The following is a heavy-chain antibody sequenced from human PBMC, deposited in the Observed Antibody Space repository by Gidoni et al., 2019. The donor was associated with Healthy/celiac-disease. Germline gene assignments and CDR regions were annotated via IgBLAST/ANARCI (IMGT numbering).Heavy chain of an antibody. Sequence: EVQLLESGGGLVQPGGSLRLSCAASGFTFSSYAMSWVRQAPGKGLEWVSAISGSGGSTYYADSVKGRFTISRDNSKNTLYLQMNSLRAEDTAVYYCAKGMRLRCSSTSCYDHYYYMDVWGKGTTVTVSS. CDR1: GFTFSSYA. J-gene: IGHJ6*03. D-gene: IGHD2-2*01. CDR3: AKGMRLRCSSTSCYDHYYYMDV. V-gene: IGHV3-23*01. CDR2: ISGSGGST.